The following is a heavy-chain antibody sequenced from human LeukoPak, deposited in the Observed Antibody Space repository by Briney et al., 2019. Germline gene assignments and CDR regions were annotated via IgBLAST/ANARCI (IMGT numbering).Heavy chain of an antibody. CDR2: ISYDGSNK. J-gene: IGHJ4*02. CDR3: ARYGYDSSGTFDY. D-gene: IGHD3-22*01. V-gene: IGHV3-30*04. CDR1: GFTFSSYA. Sequence: PGRSLRLSCAASGFTFSSYAMHWVRQAPGKGLEWVAVISYDGSNKYYADSVKGRFTISRDNSKNTLYLQMNSLRAEDTAVYYCARYGYDSSGTFDYWGQGTLVTVSS.